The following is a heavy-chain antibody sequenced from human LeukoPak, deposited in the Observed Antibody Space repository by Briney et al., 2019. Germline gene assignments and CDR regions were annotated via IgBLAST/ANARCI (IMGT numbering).Heavy chain of an antibody. CDR1: GGSITSGTYY. V-gene: IGHV4-31*06. CDR2: IYYTGSA. CDR3: MTPYDILTGYATDEAFDI. Sequence: PSETLSLTCSVSGGSITSGTYYWSWIRQHPGQGLEWIGHIYYTGSAYYNPSLRSRVTLSVDTSNNQFSLKLSSVTAADTAVYYRMTPYDILTGYATDEAFDIWGQGTMVTVSS. D-gene: IGHD3-9*01. J-gene: IGHJ3*02.